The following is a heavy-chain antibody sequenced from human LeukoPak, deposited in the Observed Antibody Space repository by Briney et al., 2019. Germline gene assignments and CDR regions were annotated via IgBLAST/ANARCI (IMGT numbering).Heavy chain of an antibody. CDR1: GGSFSGYY. CDR2: INHSGST. D-gene: IGHD3-22*01. CDR3: ARVPYDSSGYYYPNWFDP. Sequence: SETLSLTCAVYGGSFSGYYWSWIRQPPGKGLEWIGEINHSGSTNYNPSLKSPVTISVDTSKNQFSLKLSSVTAADTAVYYCARVPYDSSGYYYPNWFDPLGQGTLVTVSS. V-gene: IGHV4-34*01. J-gene: IGHJ5*02.